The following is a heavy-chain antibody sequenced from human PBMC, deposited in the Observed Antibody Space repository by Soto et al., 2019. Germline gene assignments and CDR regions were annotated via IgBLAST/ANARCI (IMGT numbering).Heavy chain of an antibody. CDR2: ISYDGSNK. CDR1: GFTFSSYA. Sequence: QVQLVESGGGVVQPGRSLRLSCAASGFTFSSYAMHWVRQAPGKGLEWVAVISYDGSNKYYADSVKGRFTISRDNSKHTLYLQMNSLRAEDTAVYYCARDVIAVAGTFDYWGQGTLVTVSS. CDR3: ARDVIAVAGTFDY. J-gene: IGHJ4*02. V-gene: IGHV3-30-3*01. D-gene: IGHD6-19*01.